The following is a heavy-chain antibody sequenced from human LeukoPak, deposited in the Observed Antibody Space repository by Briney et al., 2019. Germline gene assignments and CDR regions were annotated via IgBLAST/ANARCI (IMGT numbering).Heavy chain of an antibody. V-gene: IGHV3-30*03. Sequence: GGSLRLSCAASGFTFSSYGMHWVRQAPGKGLEWVAVISYDGSNKYYADSVKGRFTISRDNAKNSLYLQMNSLRAEDTAVYYCARDLLIAAADYYYYGMDVWGQGTTVTVSS. D-gene: IGHD6-13*01. CDR1: GFTFSSYG. CDR2: ISYDGSNK. CDR3: ARDLLIAAADYYYYGMDV. J-gene: IGHJ6*02.